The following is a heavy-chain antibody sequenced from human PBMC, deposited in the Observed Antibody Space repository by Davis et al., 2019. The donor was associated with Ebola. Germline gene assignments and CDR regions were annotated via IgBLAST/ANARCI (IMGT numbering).Heavy chain of an antibody. CDR3: ARAPSGYDRYYYGMDV. D-gene: IGHD5-12*01. Sequence: AASVKVSCKASGGTFSSYTISWVRHAPGQGLEWMGRIIPILGIANYAQKFQGRVTITADKSTSTAYMELSSLRSEDTAVYYCARAPSGYDRYYYGMDVWGQGTTVTVSS. CDR1: GGTFSSYT. V-gene: IGHV1-69*02. CDR2: IIPILGIA. J-gene: IGHJ6*02.